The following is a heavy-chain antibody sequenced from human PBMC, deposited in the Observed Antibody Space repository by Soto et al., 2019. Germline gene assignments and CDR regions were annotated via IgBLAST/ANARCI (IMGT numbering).Heavy chain of an antibody. J-gene: IGHJ4*02. CDR3: ARGAAAGTVDS. V-gene: IGHV4-59*08. CDR1: GGSISSYY. D-gene: IGHD6-13*01. CDR2: IYYSGST. Sequence: QVQLQESGPGLVKPSETLSLTCTVSGGSISSYYWSWIRQPPGKGLEWIGYIYYSGSTNYNPSLKCRVTIPVYTAKNQFSRKLSSVTAADTAVYYCARGAAAGTVDSWGQGTLVTVSS.